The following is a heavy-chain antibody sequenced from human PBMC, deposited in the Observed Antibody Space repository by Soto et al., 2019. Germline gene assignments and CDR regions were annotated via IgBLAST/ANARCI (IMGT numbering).Heavy chain of an antibody. Sequence: VVSMRLSWAVSGFTFSNYGMHWIRQAPGKGLEWVAVIWYDGSNKYYADSVKGRFTISRDNSKNTLYVQMNSLRAEDTAVYYFPRDHLDHNSLPWFDTWVQRTLVTVSS. CDR1: GFTFSNYG. V-gene: IGHV3-33*08. J-gene: IGHJ5*02. CDR2: IWYDGSNK. CDR3: PRDHLDHNSLPWFDT.